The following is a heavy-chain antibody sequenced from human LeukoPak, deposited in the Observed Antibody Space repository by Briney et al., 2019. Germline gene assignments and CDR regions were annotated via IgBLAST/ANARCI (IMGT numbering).Heavy chain of an antibody. CDR1: GGTFSSYA. CDR2: IIPIFGTA. Sequence: SVKVSCKASGGTFSSYAISWVRQAPGQGLEWMGGIIPIFGTANYAQKFQGRVTITTDESTSTAYMELSSLRSEDTAVYYCARDVVVPAATERFFDYWGQGTLVTVSS. CDR3: ARDVVVPAATERFFDY. J-gene: IGHJ4*02. V-gene: IGHV1-69*05. D-gene: IGHD2-2*01.